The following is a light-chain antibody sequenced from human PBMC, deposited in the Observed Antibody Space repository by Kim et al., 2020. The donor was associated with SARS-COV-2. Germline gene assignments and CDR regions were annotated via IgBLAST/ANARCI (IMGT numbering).Light chain of an antibody. CDR3: QQRSNWPFFWYT. CDR1: QSVSSY. Sequence: QGERATLSCRASQSVSSYLAWYQQKPGQAPRLLIYDASNRATGIPARFSGSGSGTDFTLTISSLEPEDFAVYYCQQRSNWPFFWYTFGQGTKLEIK. J-gene: IGKJ2*01. V-gene: IGKV3-11*01. CDR2: DAS.